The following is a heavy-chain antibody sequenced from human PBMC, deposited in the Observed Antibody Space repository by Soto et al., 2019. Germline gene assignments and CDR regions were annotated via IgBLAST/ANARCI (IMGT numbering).Heavy chain of an antibody. D-gene: IGHD2-2*01. CDR2: IIPIFGTA. CDR3: AREMEGCSSTSCPGHYYYYYGMDV. Sequence: SVKVSCKASGGTFSSYAISWVRQAPGQGLEWMGGIIPIFGTANYAQKFQGRVTITADESKNQFSLQLNSVTPEDTAVYYCAREMEGCSSTSCPGHYYYYYGMDVWGQGTTVTVSS. CDR1: GGTFSSYA. V-gene: IGHV1-69*13. J-gene: IGHJ6*02.